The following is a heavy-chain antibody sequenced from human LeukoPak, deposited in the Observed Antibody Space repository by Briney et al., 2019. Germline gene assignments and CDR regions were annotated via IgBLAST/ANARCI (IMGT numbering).Heavy chain of an antibody. D-gene: IGHD3-10*02. Sequence: GGSLRLSCAASGFTFSKYGMSWVRQAPGKGLEWVSVISGSGGTTYYADSVKGRFTISRDNAKNSLYLQMNSLRAEDTAVYYCAELGITMIGGVWGKGTTVTISS. V-gene: IGHV3-23*01. CDR1: GFTFSKYG. CDR3: AELGITMIGGV. J-gene: IGHJ6*04. CDR2: ISGSGGTT.